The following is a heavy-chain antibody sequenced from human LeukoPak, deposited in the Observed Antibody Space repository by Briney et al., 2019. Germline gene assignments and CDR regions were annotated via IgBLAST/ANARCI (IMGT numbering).Heavy chain of an antibody. J-gene: IGHJ4*01. Sequence: GGSLRLSCPASAFTFSANDMRCVRQAPGKGPEWGAHIQDEGISKTYGDSVKGRFTISRDNSKNMVYLDMASLTAADTAVYYCGNSRDSANYYFDSWGHGTLVIVSS. CDR1: AFTFSAND. CDR2: IQDEGISK. CDR3: GNSRDSANYYFDS. V-gene: IGHV3-30*02. D-gene: IGHD1-26*01.